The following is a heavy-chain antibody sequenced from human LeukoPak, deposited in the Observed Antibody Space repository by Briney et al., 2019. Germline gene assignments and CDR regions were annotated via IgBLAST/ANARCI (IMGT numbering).Heavy chain of an antibody. J-gene: IGHJ4*02. CDR2: TYYRSKWYN. CDR1: GDSVSSNSAA. CDR3: ARDSSLYIAVAGTSGLFDY. V-gene: IGHV6-1*01. Sequence: SQTLPLTCAISGDSVSSNSAAWNWIRQSPSRGLEWLGRTYYRSKWYNDFAVSVRSRITINPDTSKNQFSLQLNSVTPEDTAVYYCARDSSLYIAVAGTSGLFDYWGQGTLVTVSS. D-gene: IGHD6-19*01.